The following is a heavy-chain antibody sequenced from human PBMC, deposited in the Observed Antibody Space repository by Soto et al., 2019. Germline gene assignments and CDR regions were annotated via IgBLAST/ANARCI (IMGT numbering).Heavy chain of an antibody. V-gene: IGHV1-46*03. CDR2: INPSGGST. CDR1: GYTFTSYY. J-gene: IGHJ4*02. Sequence: ASVKVSCKASGYTFTSYYMHWVRQAPGQGLEWMGIINPSGGSTSYAQKFQGRVTMTSDTSTSTVYMHLSSLRSEDTAVYYCTRTWIQLWFFDYWGQGTLVTVSS. D-gene: IGHD5-18*01. CDR3: TRTWIQLWFFDY.